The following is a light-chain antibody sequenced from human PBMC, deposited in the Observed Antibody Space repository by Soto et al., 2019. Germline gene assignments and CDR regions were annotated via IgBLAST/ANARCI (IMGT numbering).Light chain of an antibody. Sequence: EIMLTQSPDTLSLSPGERATLSCRASQSISSSYLTWYQHKPDQAPRLLIYGASIRATGIPNRFSGSGSGTDFTLTISRLEPEDFAVYYCQQLRSSPPAFTFGHGTKLEI. CDR2: GAS. V-gene: IGKV3-20*01. CDR1: QSISSSY. J-gene: IGKJ2*01. CDR3: QQLRSSPPAFT.